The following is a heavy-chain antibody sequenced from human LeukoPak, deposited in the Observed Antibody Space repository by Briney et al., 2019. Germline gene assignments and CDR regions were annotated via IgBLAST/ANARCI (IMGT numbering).Heavy chain of an antibody. Sequence: SETLSLTCAVYGGSFSGYYWSWIRQPPGKGLEWIGYIYYSGSTNYNPSLKSRVTISVDTSKNQFSLKLSSVTAADTAVYYCARVDGSGSNFDYWGQGTLVTVSS. CDR3: ARVDGSGSNFDY. J-gene: IGHJ4*02. CDR1: GGSFSGYY. CDR2: IYYSGST. D-gene: IGHD3-10*01. V-gene: IGHV4-59*01.